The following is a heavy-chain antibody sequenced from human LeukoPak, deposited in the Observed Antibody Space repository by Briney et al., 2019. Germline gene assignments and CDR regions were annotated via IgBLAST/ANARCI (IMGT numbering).Heavy chain of an antibody. Sequence: GGSLRLSCAASGFTFSDYYMSWIRQAPGKGLEWVSYISSSGSTIYYADSVKGRFTISRDNAKNSLYLQMNSLRAEDTAVYYCARSSGYDFWSGYPYGMDVWGQGTAVTVSS. J-gene: IGHJ6*02. D-gene: IGHD3-3*01. CDR2: ISSSGSTI. CDR1: GFTFSDYY. V-gene: IGHV3-11*01. CDR3: ARSSGYDFWSGYPYGMDV.